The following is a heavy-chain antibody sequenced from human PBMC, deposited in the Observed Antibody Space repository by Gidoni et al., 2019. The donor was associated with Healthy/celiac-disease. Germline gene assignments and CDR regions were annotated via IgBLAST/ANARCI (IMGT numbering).Heavy chain of an antibody. Sequence: QVQLQESGPGLVKPSQTLSLTCTVSGGSISSGDYYWSWIRQPPGKGLEWIGYIYYSGSTYYNPSLKSRVTISVDTSKNQFSLKLSSVTAADTAVYYCAREGSIGANPESYGDYYGYFDYWGQGTLVTVSS. D-gene: IGHD4-17*01. J-gene: IGHJ4*02. CDR1: GGSISSGDYY. V-gene: IGHV4-30-4*01. CDR2: IYYSGST. CDR3: AREGSIGANPESYGDYYGYFDY.